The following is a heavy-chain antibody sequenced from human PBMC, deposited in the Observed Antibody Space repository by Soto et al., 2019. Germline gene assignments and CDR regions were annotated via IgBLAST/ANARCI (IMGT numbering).Heavy chain of an antibody. V-gene: IGHV4-4*07. D-gene: IGHD2-21*02. J-gene: IGHJ4*02. CDR1: GVSVRSYT. CDR2: VFSSVSA. CDR3: ARDGMTTGDT. Sequence: LSLTCIVSGVSVRSYTWSWVRQPANKGLEWIGRVFSSVSATYNPSLKSRVSISMDTPENRISLKLDSVTAADAGVYFCARDGMTTGDTWGQGTLVTVSS.